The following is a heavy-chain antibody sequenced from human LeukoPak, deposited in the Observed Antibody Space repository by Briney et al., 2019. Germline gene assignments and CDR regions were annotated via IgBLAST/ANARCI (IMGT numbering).Heavy chain of an antibody. V-gene: IGHV3-9*01. D-gene: IGHD6-13*01. CDR1: GFTFSSYS. CDR2: ISWNSGSI. Sequence: GGSLRLSCAASGFTFSSYSMNWVRQAPGKGLEWVSGISWNSGSIGYADSVKGRFTISRDNAKNSLYLQMNSLRAEDTALYYCAKDKSSSPKGDAFDIWAKGQWSPSLQ. J-gene: IGHJ3*02. CDR3: AKDKSSSPKGDAFDI.